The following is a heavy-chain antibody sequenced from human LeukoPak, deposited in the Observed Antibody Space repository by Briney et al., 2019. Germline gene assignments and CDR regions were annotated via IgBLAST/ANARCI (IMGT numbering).Heavy chain of an antibody. J-gene: IGHJ5*02. CDR1: GYSFTSYW. CDR2: IYPGDSDT. CDR3: VRTSTYNWFDT. V-gene: IGHV5-51*01. Sequence: GESLKISCKGSGYSFTSYWIAWVRQMPGKGLEWMGIIYPGDSDTRYSPSFQGQVTISADKSISTAYLQWSSLTASDTAMFYCVRTSTYNWFDTWGQGTLVIVSS. D-gene: IGHD5/OR15-5a*01.